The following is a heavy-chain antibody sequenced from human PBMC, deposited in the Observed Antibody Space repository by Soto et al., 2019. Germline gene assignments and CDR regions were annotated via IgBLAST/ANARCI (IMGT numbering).Heavy chain of an antibody. Sequence: SVKVSCKASGGTFSSYAISWVRQAPGQGLEWMGGIIPIFGTANYAQKFQGRVTITADESTSTAYMELSSLRSEDTAVYYCVRWLTGTRNGDYFDYWGQGTLVTVSS. CDR1: GGTFSSYA. D-gene: IGHD3-9*01. CDR2: IIPIFGTA. J-gene: IGHJ4*02. V-gene: IGHV1-69*13. CDR3: VRWLTGTRNGDYFDY.